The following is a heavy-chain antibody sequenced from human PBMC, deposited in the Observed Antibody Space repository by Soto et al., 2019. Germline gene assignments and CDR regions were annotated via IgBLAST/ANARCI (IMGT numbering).Heavy chain of an antibody. Sequence: ASVKVSCKASGGTFSSYTISWVRQAPGQGLEWMGRTIPILGIANYAQKLQGRVTITADKSTSTAYMELSSLRSEDTAVYYCAREERIVVVVAAHYYMDVWGKGTTVTVSS. D-gene: IGHD2-15*01. CDR3: AREERIVVVVAAHYYMDV. CDR1: GGTFSSYT. J-gene: IGHJ6*03. V-gene: IGHV1-69*04. CDR2: TIPILGIA.